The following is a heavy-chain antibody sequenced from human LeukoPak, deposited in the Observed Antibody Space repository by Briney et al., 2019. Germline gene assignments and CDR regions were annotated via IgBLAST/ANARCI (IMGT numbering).Heavy chain of an antibody. CDR2: INHSGST. J-gene: IGHJ4*02. D-gene: IGHD3-3*01. Sequence: KPSETLSLTCAVYSVSFSDYYWSWVRQPPGKGLEWVGEINHSGSTNYNPSLKSRVTMSVDTYKNQFSLKLSSVTAADTAVYFCARGGIFGVVKKIKNYFDYWGQGTLVTVSS. V-gene: IGHV4-34*01. CDR3: ARGGIFGVVKKIKNYFDY. CDR1: SVSFSDYY.